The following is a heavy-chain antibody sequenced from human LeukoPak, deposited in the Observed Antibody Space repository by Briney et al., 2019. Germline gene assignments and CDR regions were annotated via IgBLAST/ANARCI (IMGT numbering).Heavy chain of an antibody. D-gene: IGHD6-19*01. J-gene: IGHJ6*02. Sequence: ASVKVSCKVSGYTLTELSMHWVRQAPGKGLEWMGGLDPEDGETIYAQKFQGRVTMTEDTSTDTAYMELSSLRSEDTAVYYCATVGIAVAGYYYYGVDVWGQGTTVTVSS. CDR1: GYTLTELS. CDR3: ATVGIAVAGYYYYGVDV. CDR2: LDPEDGET. V-gene: IGHV1-24*01.